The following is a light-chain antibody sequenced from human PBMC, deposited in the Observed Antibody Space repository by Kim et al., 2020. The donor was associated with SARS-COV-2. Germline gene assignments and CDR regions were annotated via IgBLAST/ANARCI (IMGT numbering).Light chain of an antibody. CDR1: QNISNY. Sequence: ASGGDGVTLPCRASQNISNYLAWFQQKPGKAPKLLIYAASALQPGVPSRFSGSGSGTDFTLTVTSLQPEDVATYYCQKCDSAPWTFGQGTKVDIK. V-gene: IGKV1-27*01. CDR3: QKCDSAPWT. CDR2: AAS. J-gene: IGKJ1*01.